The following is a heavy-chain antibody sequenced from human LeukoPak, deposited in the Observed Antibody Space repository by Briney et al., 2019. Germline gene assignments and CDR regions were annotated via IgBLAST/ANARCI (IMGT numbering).Heavy chain of an antibody. CDR1: GFTFSTYA. J-gene: IGHJ3*02. CDR3: ARDPNGDYIGAFDM. V-gene: IGHV3-23*01. D-gene: IGHD4-17*01. Sequence: GGSLRLSCAASGFTFSTYAMTWVRQAPGKGLEWVSSITASGRNTYYADSVKGRFSLSRDNSKNTLDLQMNSLRVNDTALYYCARDPNGDYIGAFDMWGQGTMVTVSS. CDR2: ITASGRNT.